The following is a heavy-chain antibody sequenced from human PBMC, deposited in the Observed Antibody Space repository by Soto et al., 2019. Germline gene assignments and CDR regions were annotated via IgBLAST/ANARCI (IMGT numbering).Heavy chain of an antibody. Sequence: ASVKVSCKASGYTFTGYYMHWVRQAPGQGLEWMGWINPNSGGTNYAQKFQGWVTMTRDTSISTAYMELSRLRSDDTAVYYCALSGSGSYFGYYYGMDVWGQGTTVTAP. CDR3: ALSGSGSYFGYYYGMDV. D-gene: IGHD3-10*01. J-gene: IGHJ6*02. V-gene: IGHV1-2*04. CDR1: GYTFTGYY. CDR2: INPNSGGT.